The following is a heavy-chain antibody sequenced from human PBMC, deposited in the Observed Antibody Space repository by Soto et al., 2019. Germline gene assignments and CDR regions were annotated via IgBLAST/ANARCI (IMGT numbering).Heavy chain of an antibody. J-gene: IGHJ6*03. CDR1: GFTFDDYA. CDR2: ISWNSGSI. D-gene: IGHD3-10*01. CDR3: AKGGSGRRDYYYYMDV. V-gene: IGHV3-9*01. Sequence: GGSLRLSCAASGFTFDDYAMHWVRQAPGKGLEWVSGISWNSGSIGYADSVKGRFTISRDNAKNSLYLQMNSLRAEDTALYYCAKGGSGRRDYYYYMDVWGKGTTVTVSS.